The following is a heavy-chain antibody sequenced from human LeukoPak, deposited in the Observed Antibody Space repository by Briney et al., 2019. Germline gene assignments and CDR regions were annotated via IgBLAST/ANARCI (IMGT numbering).Heavy chain of an antibody. V-gene: IGHV3-7*01. CDR1: GFTFSNYW. CDR2: IKQDGSQK. CDR3: ARDLAGPPQEAFDI. J-gene: IGHJ3*02. Sequence: GGSLRLSCAASGFTFSNYWLTWVRQAPGKGLEWVANIKQDGSQKHYVDSVKGRFTISRDNAKRSLYLQMNSLRADDTAVYYCARDLAGPPQEAFDIWGQGTMVTVSS.